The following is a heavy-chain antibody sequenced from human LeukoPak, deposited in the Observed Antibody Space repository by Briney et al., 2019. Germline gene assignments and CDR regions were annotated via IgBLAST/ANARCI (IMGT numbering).Heavy chain of an antibody. J-gene: IGHJ4*02. CDR1: GFTVSSNY. CDR3: ARGGYSSSWYHFGY. D-gene: IGHD6-13*01. CDR2: IYSGGTT. Sequence: PGGSLRLSCAASGFTVSSNYMSWVRQAPGKGLEWVPVIYSGGTTNYADSVKGRFTISRDNSKNTLFLQMNSLRAEDTAVYYCARGGYSSSWYHFGYWGQGALVTVSS. V-gene: IGHV3-53*01.